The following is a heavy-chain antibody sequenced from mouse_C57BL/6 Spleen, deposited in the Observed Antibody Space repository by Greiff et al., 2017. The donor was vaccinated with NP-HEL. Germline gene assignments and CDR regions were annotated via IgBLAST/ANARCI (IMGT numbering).Heavy chain of an antibody. CDR1: GFTFSDYG. Sequence: EVMLVESGGGLVKPGGSLKLSCAASGFTFSDYGMHWVRQAPEKGLEWVAYISSGSSTIYYADTVKGRFPISRDNAKNTLFLQMTSLRSEDTAMYYCARVLATGAWFAYWGQGTLVTVSA. V-gene: IGHV5-17*01. CDR3: ARVLATGAWFAY. CDR2: ISSGSSTI. J-gene: IGHJ3*01. D-gene: IGHD4-1*02.